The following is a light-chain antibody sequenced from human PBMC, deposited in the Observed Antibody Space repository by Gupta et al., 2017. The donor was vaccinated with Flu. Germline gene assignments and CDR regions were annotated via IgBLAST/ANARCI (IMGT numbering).Light chain of an antibody. CDR1: SLRRYY. J-gene: IGLJ1*01. CDR2: GKN. CDR3: NSRDSSGNNLYV. Sequence: SSVLTQDPAVSVALGQTVRITCQGDSLRRYYASWYQQKPGQAPVLLIYGKNNRHSGCPDRISGSSSGNTATVTITGAQAEDEADYYCNSRDSSGNNLYVFGTGTKVTVL. V-gene: IGLV3-19*01.